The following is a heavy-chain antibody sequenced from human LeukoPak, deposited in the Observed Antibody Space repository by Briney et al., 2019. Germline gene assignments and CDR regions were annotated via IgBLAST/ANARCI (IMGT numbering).Heavy chain of an antibody. CDR3: AITGPLYSSSWLNWFDP. J-gene: IGHJ5*02. V-gene: IGHV4-4*07. D-gene: IGHD6-13*01. CDR1: GGSISSYY. CDR2: IYTSGRT. Sequence: SETLSLTCTVSGGSISSYYWNWIRQPAGKGPEWTGRIYTSGRTNYNPSLKSRITMSVDTSKNQFSLKLSSVTAADTAVYYCAITGPLYSSSWLNWFDPWGQGTLVTVSS.